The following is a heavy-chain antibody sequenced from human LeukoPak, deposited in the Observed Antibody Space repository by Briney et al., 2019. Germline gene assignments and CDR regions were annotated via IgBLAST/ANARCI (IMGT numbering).Heavy chain of an antibody. Sequence: GGSLRLSCTASGFTFTNYGMNWVRQAPGKGLEWVSVISGGGGSTYYADSVMGRFTISRDNAKNSLYLQMNSLRAEDTAVYYCARGGEMATTYYYYYYYMDVWGKGTTVTISS. CDR3: ARGGEMATTYYYYYYYMDV. V-gene: IGHV3-23*01. CDR2: ISGGGGST. J-gene: IGHJ6*03. D-gene: IGHD5-24*01. CDR1: GFTFTNYG.